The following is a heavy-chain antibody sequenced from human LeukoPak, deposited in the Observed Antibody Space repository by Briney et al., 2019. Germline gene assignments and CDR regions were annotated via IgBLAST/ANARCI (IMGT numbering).Heavy chain of an antibody. J-gene: IGHJ4*02. Sequence: GGTLRLSCAASGFTFSSYGMSWVRQAPGKGLEWVSYISSTSSAIYYADSVKGRFTISRDNAKNSLYLQMNSLRAEDTAVYYCARAPSGVIHFDYWGQGTLVTVSS. V-gene: IGHV3-21*05. CDR1: GFTFSSYG. CDR3: ARAPSGVIHFDY. D-gene: IGHD3-16*02. CDR2: ISSTSSAI.